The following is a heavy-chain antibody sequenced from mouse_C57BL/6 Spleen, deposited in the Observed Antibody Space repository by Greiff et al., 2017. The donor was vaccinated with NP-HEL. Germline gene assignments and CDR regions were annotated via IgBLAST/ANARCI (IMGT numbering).Heavy chain of an antibody. CDR1: GFTFSSYG. Sequence: EVQGVESGGDLVKPGGSLKLSCAASGFTFSSYGMSWVRQTPDKRLEWVATISSGGSYTYYPDSVKGRFTISRDNDKNTLYLQMSSLKSEDTAMYYCARLTAQAYWGQGTLVTVSA. J-gene: IGHJ3*01. V-gene: IGHV5-6*01. CDR2: ISSGGSYT. D-gene: IGHD3-2*02. CDR3: ARLTAQAY.